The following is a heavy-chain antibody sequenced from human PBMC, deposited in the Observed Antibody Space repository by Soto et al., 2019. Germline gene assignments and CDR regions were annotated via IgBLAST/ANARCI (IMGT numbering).Heavy chain of an antibody. D-gene: IGHD4-17*01. CDR1: GGSIRDYF. CDR2: IYYSGRT. Sequence: ETLSLTCTVSGGSIRDYFWTWIRQPPGKGLEWIGYIYYSGRTNYNPSLKSRVSISVDTSKNHFSLQLRSVTAADTAVYYCARVGGDDFGDSGGFDYSGQGTPVTVSS. J-gene: IGHJ4*02. CDR3: ARVGGDDFGDSGGFDY. V-gene: IGHV4-59*01.